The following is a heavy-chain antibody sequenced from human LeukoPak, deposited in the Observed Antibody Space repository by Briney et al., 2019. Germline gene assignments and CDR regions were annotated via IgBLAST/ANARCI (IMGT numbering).Heavy chain of an antibody. Sequence: PGGSLRLSCAASGFTVSSNYMSWVRQAPGKGLEWVSVIYSGGSTYYADSVKGRFTISRDNSKNTLYLQMNSLRAEDTVVYYCARDITGTTDDYWGQGTLVTVSS. V-gene: IGHV3-66*02. CDR1: GFTVSSNY. J-gene: IGHJ4*02. D-gene: IGHD1-20*01. CDR2: IYSGGST. CDR3: ARDITGTTDDY.